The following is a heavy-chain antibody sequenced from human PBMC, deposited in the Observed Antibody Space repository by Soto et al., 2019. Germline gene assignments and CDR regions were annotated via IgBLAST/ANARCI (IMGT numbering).Heavy chain of an antibody. CDR3: ARLGRITMVRGHIRGWFDP. CDR2: ISAYNGNK. Sequence: QVQLVQSGAEVKKPGASVKVSCKASGYTFTSYGISWVRQAPGQGLEWMGWISAYNGNKNNAQKLQGRVTMTTDTSTSTAYMELRSLRSDDTAVYYCARLGRITMVRGHIRGWFDPWGQGNLVTVSS. D-gene: IGHD3-10*01. V-gene: IGHV1-18*01. J-gene: IGHJ5*02. CDR1: GYTFTSYG.